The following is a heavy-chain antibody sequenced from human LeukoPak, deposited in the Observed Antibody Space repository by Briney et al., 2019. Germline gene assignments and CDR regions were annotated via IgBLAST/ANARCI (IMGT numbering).Heavy chain of an antibody. D-gene: IGHD3-10*01. J-gene: IGHJ3*02. CDR1: GYSISSTYY. Sequence: PSETLSLTCTVSGYSISSTYYWGWIRQPPGKGLEWIGSIYHSGSTYYNPSLKSRVTISVDTSKNQFSLKLTSVTAADTAVYYCARHLGGSGSHDAFDIWGQGTMVTVSS. CDR2: IYHSGST. CDR3: ARHLGGSGSHDAFDI. V-gene: IGHV4-38-2*02.